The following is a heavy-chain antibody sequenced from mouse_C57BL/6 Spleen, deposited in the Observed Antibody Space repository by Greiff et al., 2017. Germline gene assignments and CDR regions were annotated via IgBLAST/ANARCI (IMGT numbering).Heavy chain of an antibody. CDR1: GYTFTSYW. CDR2: INPSNGGT. J-gene: IGHJ4*01. Sequence: QVQLQQSGTELVKPGASVKLSCKASGYTFTSYWMHWVKQRPGQGLEWIGNINPSNGGTNYNEKFKSKATLTVDKSSSTAYMQLSSLTSEDSAVYYCARWADYDYGGYYYAMDYWGQGTSVTVSS. CDR3: ARWADYDYGGYYYAMDY. V-gene: IGHV1-53*01. D-gene: IGHD2-4*01.